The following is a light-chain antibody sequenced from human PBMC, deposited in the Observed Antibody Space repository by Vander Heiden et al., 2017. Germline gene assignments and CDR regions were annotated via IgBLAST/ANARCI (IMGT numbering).Light chain of an antibody. CDR3: HQRSNLVLT. Sequence: EIVLTQSPATLSLSPGERATLSCRASQSVSSYLAWYQQKPGQAPRLLIYDASNSATRIPARFSGSGSGSDFTLTISSLEPEDFAVYYCHQRSNLVLTFGGGTKLEIK. J-gene: IGKJ4*01. CDR1: QSVSSY. CDR2: DAS. V-gene: IGKV3-11*01.